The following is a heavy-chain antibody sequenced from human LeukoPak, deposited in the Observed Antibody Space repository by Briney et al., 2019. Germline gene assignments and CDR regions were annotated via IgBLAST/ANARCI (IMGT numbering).Heavy chain of an antibody. V-gene: IGHV4-34*01. D-gene: IGHD3-3*01. CDR1: GGSFSGYY. CDR3: ARRVIIYYYYGMDV. J-gene: IGHJ6*02. Sequence: SETLSLTCAVYGGSFSGYYWSWIRQPPGKGLEWIGEINHSGSTNYNPSLESRVTISVDPSKNQFSLKLSSVTAADTAVYYCARRVIIYYYYGMDVWGQGTLVTVSS. CDR2: INHSGST.